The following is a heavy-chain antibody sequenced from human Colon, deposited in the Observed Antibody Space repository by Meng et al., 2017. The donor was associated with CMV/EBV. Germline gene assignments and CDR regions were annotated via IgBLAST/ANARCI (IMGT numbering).Heavy chain of an antibody. D-gene: IGHD3-16*01. CDR2: MSGSGFTI. V-gene: IGHV3-48*03. J-gene: IGHJ4*02. Sequence: GESLKISCTASGFTFGQYEMNWVRQAPGKGLEWLAHMSGSGFTIFYADSVKGRFTISRDNAKSSLYLQMNSLTVEDTALYFCARDSSDFSTTHAYTNYLDYWGQGTPVTV. CDR1: GFTFGQYE. CDR3: ARDSSDFSTTHAYTNYLDY.